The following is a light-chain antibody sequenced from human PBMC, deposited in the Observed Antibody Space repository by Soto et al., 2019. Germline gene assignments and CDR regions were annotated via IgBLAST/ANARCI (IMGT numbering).Light chain of an antibody. J-gene: IGLJ2*01. CDR3: AAWDDNLNGPV. Sequence: QLVLTQPPSASGTPGQRVTISCSGSSSNIGSNTVNWYQQLPGTAPKLLIYSNNQRPSGVPDRFSGSKSGTSASLAISGLQSEDEADYYCAAWDDNLNGPVFGGGTKLTVL. V-gene: IGLV1-44*01. CDR2: SNN. CDR1: SSNIGSNT.